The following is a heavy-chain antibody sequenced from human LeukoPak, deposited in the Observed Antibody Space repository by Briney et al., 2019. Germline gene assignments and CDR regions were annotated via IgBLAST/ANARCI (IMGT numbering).Heavy chain of an antibody. V-gene: IGHV3-21*01. D-gene: IGHD5-18*01. Sequence: GGSLRLSCAGSGFTFSSYSMNWVRQAPGKGLEWVASISSSSTYIYYADSVKGRSTISRDNAKKSLDLQLNSLRAEDTAVYYCAKDPHNIGYSYGWVGLYYFDYWGQGTLVTVSS. J-gene: IGHJ4*02. CDR2: ISSSSTYI. CDR1: GFTFSSYS. CDR3: AKDPHNIGYSYGWVGLYYFDY.